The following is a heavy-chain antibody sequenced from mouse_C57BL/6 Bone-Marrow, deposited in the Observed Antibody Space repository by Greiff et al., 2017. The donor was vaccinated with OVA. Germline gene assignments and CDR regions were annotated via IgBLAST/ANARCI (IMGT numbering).Heavy chain of an antibody. CDR1: GYAFSSSW. CDR2: IYPGDGDT. Sequence: QVQLKQSGPELVKPGASVKISCKASGYAFSSSWMNWVKQRPGKGLEWIGRIYPGDGDTNYNGKFKGKATLTADKSSSTAYMQLSSLTSEDSAVYFCARERDGNYGLYWGQGTTLTVSS. J-gene: IGHJ2*01. D-gene: IGHD2-1*01. V-gene: IGHV1-82*01. CDR3: ARERDGNYGLY.